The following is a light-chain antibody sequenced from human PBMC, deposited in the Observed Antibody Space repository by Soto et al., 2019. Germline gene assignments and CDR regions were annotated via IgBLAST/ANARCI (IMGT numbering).Light chain of an antibody. CDR3: SSYRSSSTLYV. CDR2: DVS. V-gene: IGLV2-14*01. J-gene: IGLJ1*01. Sequence: QSVLTQPASVSGSPGQSITISCTGTSSDVGGYNYVSWYQQHPGKVPKLMIYDVSNRPSGVSNRFSGSKSGNTASLTISGLQAEDEADYYCSSYRSSSTLYVFGTGTKLTVL. CDR1: SSDVGGYNY.